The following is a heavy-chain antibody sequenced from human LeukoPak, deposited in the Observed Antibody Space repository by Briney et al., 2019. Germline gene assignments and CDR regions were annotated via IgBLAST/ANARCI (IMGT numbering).Heavy chain of an antibody. CDR1: GGSISSGSYY. CDR2: IYTSGST. Sequence: SETLSLTCTVSGGSISSGSYYWSWIRQPAGKGLEWIGRIYTSGSTNYNPSLKSRVTISLDTSKNQFSLKLSSVTAADTAVYYCARAFDWSGTNGDYWGQGTLVTVSS. D-gene: IGHD3-3*01. V-gene: IGHV4-61*02. J-gene: IGHJ4*02. CDR3: ARAFDWSGTNGDY.